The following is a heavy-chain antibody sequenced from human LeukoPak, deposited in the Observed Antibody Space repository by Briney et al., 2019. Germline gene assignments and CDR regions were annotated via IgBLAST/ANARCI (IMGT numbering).Heavy chain of an antibody. V-gene: IGHV1-8*01. CDR1: GYTFTSYD. J-gene: IGHJ4*02. D-gene: IGHD1-26*01. Sequence: ASVKVSCKASGYTFTSYDINRVRQATGQGLEWMGWMNPNSGNTGYAQKFQGRVTMTRNTSTSTAYMELSSLRSEDTAVYYCARGIVGATEDDYWGQGTLVTVSS. CDR3: ARGIVGATEDDY. CDR2: MNPNSGNT.